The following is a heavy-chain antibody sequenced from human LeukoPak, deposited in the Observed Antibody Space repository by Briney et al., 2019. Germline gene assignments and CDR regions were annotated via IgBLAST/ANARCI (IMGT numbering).Heavy chain of an antibody. CDR2: IRGDESRK. CDR3: AKGPAGFLEWFPGFDY. CDR1: GFSFSSYW. Sequence: GGSLRLSCAASGFSFSSYWMTWLRQAPGKGLEWVANIRGDESRKYYLDSVTGRFTISRDNAKNSLYLQMNSLRAEDTAVYYCAKGPAGFLEWFPGFDYWGQGTLVTVSS. J-gene: IGHJ4*02. V-gene: IGHV3-7*03. D-gene: IGHD3-3*01.